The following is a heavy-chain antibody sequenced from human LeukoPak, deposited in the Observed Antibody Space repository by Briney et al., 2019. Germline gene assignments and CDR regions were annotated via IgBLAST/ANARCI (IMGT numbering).Heavy chain of an antibody. V-gene: IGHV4-59*01. CDR2: IYSSGST. Sequence: SETLSLTCTVSDGSISSYYWSWIRQPPGKGLEWIGYIYSSGSTNYNPSLESRVTISVDTSKNQFSLKLSSVTAADTAVYYCARHYYHSSGSYSFDYWGQGTLVTVSS. J-gene: IGHJ4*02. CDR1: DGSISSYY. D-gene: IGHD3-22*01. CDR3: ARHYYHSSGSYSFDY.